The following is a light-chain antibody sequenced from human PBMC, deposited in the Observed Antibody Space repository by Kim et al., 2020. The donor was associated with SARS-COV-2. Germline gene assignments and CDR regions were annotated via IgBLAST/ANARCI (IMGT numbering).Light chain of an antibody. J-gene: IGKJ4*01. Sequence: DIQMTQSPSSLAASVGDRVTITCRASQSINAYLNWYQQKPGKAPKLLIYAASTLQSGVPSRFSGSGSGTDFTLTINSLQTEDFATYYCQQSHNAPFLTFGGGTKVDIK. CDR2: AAS. CDR1: QSINAY. V-gene: IGKV1-39*01. CDR3: QQSHNAPFLT.